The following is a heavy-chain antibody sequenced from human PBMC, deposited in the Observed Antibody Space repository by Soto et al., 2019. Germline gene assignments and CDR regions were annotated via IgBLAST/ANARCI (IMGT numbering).Heavy chain of an antibody. D-gene: IGHD3-10*01. CDR2: ISYDGSNK. CDR1: GFTFSSYA. CDR3: ERGGRTSYYYYGMDV. V-gene: IGHV3-30-3*01. Sequence: QVQLVESGGGVVQPGRSLRLSCAASGFTFSSYAMHWVRQAPGKGLEWVAVISYDGSNKYYADSVKGRFTISRDNSKNSLYLQMNSLRAEDTAVYYCERGGRTSYYYYGMDVWGQGTTVTVSS. J-gene: IGHJ6*02.